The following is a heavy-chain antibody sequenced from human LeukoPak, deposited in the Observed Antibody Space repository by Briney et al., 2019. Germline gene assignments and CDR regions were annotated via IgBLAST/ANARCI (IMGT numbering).Heavy chain of an antibody. CDR3: ARIADYSLNWYFDL. J-gene: IGHJ2*01. Sequence: GASVKASCKASGFIFTSYGITWVRQAPGQGLEWLGWISAYNGDTKYAQKLQGRVTMTTDTSTSTAYMDLRSLRSDDTAAYYCARIADYSLNWYFDLWGRGTLVTVSS. V-gene: IGHV1-18*01. CDR2: ISAYNGDT. CDR1: GFIFTSYG. D-gene: IGHD4-11*01.